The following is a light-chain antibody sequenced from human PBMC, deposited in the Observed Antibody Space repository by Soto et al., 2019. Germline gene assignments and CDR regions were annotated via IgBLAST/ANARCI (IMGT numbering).Light chain of an antibody. CDR2: GTS. V-gene: IGKV3-20*01. Sequence: EIVLTQSPGTLSVSPGKRATLSCRASQTISSNNLAWYQQKPGQAPSLLIYGTSSRATGIPDRFSGSGSGTDFTLIISRLEPEDSAIYYCQQYGSWTFGQGTKVEIK. CDR1: QTISSNN. CDR3: QQYGSWT. J-gene: IGKJ1*01.